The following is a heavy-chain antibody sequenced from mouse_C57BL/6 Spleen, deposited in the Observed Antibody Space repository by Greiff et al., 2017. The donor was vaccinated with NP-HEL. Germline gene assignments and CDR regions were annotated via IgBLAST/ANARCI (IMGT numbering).Heavy chain of an antibody. J-gene: IGHJ2*01. CDR1: GYAFSSYW. D-gene: IGHD2-4*01. CDR3: ARFDYATGFDY. CDR2: IYPGDGDT. V-gene: IGHV1-80*01. Sequence: VQLQESGAELVKPGASVKISCKASGYAFSSYWMNWVKQRPGKGLEWIGQIYPGDGDTNYNGKFKGKATLTADKSSSTAYMQLSSLTSEDSAVYFCARFDYATGFDYWGQGTTLTVSS.